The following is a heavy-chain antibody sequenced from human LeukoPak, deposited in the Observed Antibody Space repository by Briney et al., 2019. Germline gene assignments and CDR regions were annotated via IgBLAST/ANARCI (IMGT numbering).Heavy chain of an antibody. CDR1: GFTFSTYS. Sequence: GGSLRLSCEASGFTFSTYSMNWVRQAPGKGLEWVSSISSSSSYIYYADSVKGRFTISRDNAKNSLYLQMNSLRAEDTAVCYCASGDITIFGVWGQGTLVTVSS. V-gene: IGHV3-21*01. J-gene: IGHJ4*02. D-gene: IGHD3-3*01. CDR3: ASGDITIFGV. CDR2: ISSSSSYI.